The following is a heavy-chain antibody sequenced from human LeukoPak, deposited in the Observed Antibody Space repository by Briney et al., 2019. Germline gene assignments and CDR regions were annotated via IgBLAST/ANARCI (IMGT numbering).Heavy chain of an antibody. CDR1: GFTFSSYW. CDR3: AREYQGYYYDSSGYYGFDY. J-gene: IGHJ4*02. D-gene: IGHD3-22*01. Sequence: GGSLRLSCAAYGFTFSSYWMSWVRQAPGKGLEWVAVISYDGSNKYYADSVKGRFTISRDNSKNTLYLQMNSLRAEDTAVYYCAREYQGYYYDSSGYYGFDYWGQGTLVTVSS. V-gene: IGHV3-30*03. CDR2: ISYDGSNK.